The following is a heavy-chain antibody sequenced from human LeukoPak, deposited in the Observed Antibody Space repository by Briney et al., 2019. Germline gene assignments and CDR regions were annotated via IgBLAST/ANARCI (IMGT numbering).Heavy chain of an antibody. Sequence: SETLSLTCSVSGGSINSYYWSWIRQPPGKGLEWIGYIYYSGSTNYNPSLQSRVTMSVDTSKNQFSLNLSSVTAADTAVYYCARAHIPNEAQWLLAYRSGYFDYWGQGTLVTVSS. J-gene: IGHJ4*02. D-gene: IGHD6-19*01. V-gene: IGHV4-59*01. CDR1: GGSINSYY. CDR2: IYYSGST. CDR3: ARAHIPNEAQWLLAYRSGYFDY.